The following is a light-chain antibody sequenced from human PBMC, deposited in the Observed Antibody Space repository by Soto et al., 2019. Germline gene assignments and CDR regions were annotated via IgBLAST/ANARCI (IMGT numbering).Light chain of an antibody. J-gene: IGLJ1*01. CDR1: KNDIGVYDF. Sequence: QFVLAQPPSASGSPGQSVTISCTGTKNDIGVYDFVSWYQHHPGKAPRLIIYEVVQRPSGVPDRFSGSKSGNTASLTVSGLQAADEADYFCKSYAGSHTYVFGSRTKVTVL. CDR2: EVV. V-gene: IGLV2-8*01. CDR3: KSYAGSHTYV.